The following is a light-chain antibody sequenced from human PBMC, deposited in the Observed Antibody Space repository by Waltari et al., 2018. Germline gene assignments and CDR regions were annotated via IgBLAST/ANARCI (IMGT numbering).Light chain of an antibody. CDR1: NNDIGAHNL. CDR2: EVS. Sequence: QSALTQPASVSGSVGPSISIPCTGSNNDIGAHNLVSWYQQYPGKPPKLVIYEVSNRPSGVSNRFSASKSGTTASLTISGLQAEDEAEYFCSSYATRYMVLFGGGTRVTVL. V-gene: IGLV2-14*01. J-gene: IGLJ2*01. CDR3: SSYATRYMVL.